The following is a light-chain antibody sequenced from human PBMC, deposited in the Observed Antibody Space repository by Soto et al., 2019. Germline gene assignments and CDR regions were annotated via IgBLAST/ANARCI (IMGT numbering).Light chain of an antibody. Sequence: IVLTQSPATLSSFPGDRVTLSCRASQAVNTRLAWYQHKPGQAPRLLIYLASNRAAGVPARFSGSGSGTDFTLTISDVEPEDFAVYYCHQRQSWPRTFGQGTKVEIX. CDR1: QAVNTR. V-gene: IGKV3-11*01. J-gene: IGKJ1*01. CDR3: HQRQSWPRT. CDR2: LAS.